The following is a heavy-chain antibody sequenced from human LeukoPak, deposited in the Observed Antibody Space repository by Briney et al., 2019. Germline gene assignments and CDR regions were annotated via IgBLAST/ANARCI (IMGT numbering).Heavy chain of an antibody. D-gene: IGHD2-8*01. V-gene: IGHV3-74*01. CDR1: GFTFSSYW. CDR3: ARVQGHPPNGLDI. Sequence: GGSLRLSCAASGFTFSSYWTHWVRHAPGKGLVWVSRINSDGSSTSYADSVKGRFTISRDNAKNTLYLQMNSLRAEDTAVYYCARVQGHPPNGLDIWGQGTMVTVSS. CDR2: INSDGSST. J-gene: IGHJ3*02.